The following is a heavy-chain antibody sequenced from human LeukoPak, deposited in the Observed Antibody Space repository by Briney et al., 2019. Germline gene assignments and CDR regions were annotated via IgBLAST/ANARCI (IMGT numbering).Heavy chain of an antibody. Sequence: PSETLSLTCAVYGGSFSDYFWSWIRQPPGKGLEWIGEISHSGSTTYNPSLRSRVTISGDTSKKQFSLKLSSVTAADTAVYYCARGGSYYYDSSGSCSCFDPWGQGTLVTVSS. CDR3: ARGGSYYYDSSGSCSCFDP. CDR1: GGSFSDYF. V-gene: IGHV4-34*01. CDR2: ISHSGST. D-gene: IGHD3-22*01. J-gene: IGHJ5*02.